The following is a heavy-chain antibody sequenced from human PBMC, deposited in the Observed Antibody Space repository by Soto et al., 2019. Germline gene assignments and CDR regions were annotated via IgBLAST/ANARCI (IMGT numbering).Heavy chain of an antibody. D-gene: IGHD1-1*01. V-gene: IGHV4-34*01. CDR2: INHSGST. CDR3: AKDNLTDLLXY. CDR1: GGSFSGYY. J-gene: IGHJ4*02. Sequence: NPSETLSLTCAVYGGSFSGYYWTWIRQPPGTGLEWIGEINHSGSTNYNPSLKSRVTISVDTSKNQFSLKLTSVTAADTAVYYCAKDNLTDLLXYWAQGTLVTVSS.